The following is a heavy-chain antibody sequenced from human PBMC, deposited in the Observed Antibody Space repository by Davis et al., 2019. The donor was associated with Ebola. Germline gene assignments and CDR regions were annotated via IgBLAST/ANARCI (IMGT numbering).Heavy chain of an antibody. CDR3: ARGDSYYDPSGYYAGPEAPDH. J-gene: IGHJ4*02. CDR1: GAFVSSGGYS. CDR2: YYYTGST. V-gene: IGHV4-30-4*07. Sequence: SETLSLTCAVSGAFVSSGGYSWSWIWQPPGKGLEWIGYYYYTGSTYYSPSLRSRVTISVDTSKNLFSLKLTSVTAADTAVYYCARGDSYYDPSGYYAGPEAPDHWGQGTLVTVSS. D-gene: IGHD3-22*01.